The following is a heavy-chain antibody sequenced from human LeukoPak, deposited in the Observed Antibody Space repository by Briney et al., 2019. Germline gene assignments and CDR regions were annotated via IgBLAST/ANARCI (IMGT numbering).Heavy chain of an antibody. Sequence: GGSLRLSCAASGLTFSSYAMSWIRQAPGKGLEWVSYISSSGSTIYYADSVKGRFTISRDNAKNSLYLQMNSLRAEDTAVYYCARRGQQLVPDYWGQGTLVTVSS. V-gene: IGHV3-11*01. CDR3: ARRGQQLVPDY. D-gene: IGHD6-13*01. J-gene: IGHJ4*02. CDR2: ISSSGSTI. CDR1: GLTFSSYA.